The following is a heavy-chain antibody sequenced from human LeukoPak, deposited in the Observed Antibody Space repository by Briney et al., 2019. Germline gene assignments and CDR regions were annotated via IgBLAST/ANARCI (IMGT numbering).Heavy chain of an antibody. Sequence: SETLSLTCTVSGGSISTYYWTWIRQPPGKGLEWIGYIYYSGSTNYNPSLKSRVTISVDTSKNQFSLKLSSVAAADTAVYYCARAFYDSSGYYLGDAFDIWGQGTMVTVSS. D-gene: IGHD3-22*01. J-gene: IGHJ3*02. CDR2: IYYSGST. V-gene: IGHV4-59*01. CDR1: GGSISTYY. CDR3: ARAFYDSSGYYLGDAFDI.